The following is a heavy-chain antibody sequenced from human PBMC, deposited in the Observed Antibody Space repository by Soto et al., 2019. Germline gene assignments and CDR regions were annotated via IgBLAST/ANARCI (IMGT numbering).Heavy chain of an antibody. J-gene: IGHJ5*02. V-gene: IGHV4-39*07. CDR2: IYHSGST. CDR1: GGSLSSSSYY. D-gene: IGHD1-20*01. Sequence: PSETLSLTCTVSGGSLSSSSYYWGWIRQPPGKGLEWIGSIYHSGSTYYNPSLKSRVTISVDRSKNQFSLKLSSVTAADTAVYYCARQYNWNVPFDPWGQGTLVTVSS. CDR3: ARQYNWNVPFDP.